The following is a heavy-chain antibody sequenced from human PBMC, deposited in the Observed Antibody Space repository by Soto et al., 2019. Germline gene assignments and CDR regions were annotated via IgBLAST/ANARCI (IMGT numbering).Heavy chain of an antibody. D-gene: IGHD3-3*01. Sequence: GGSLRLSCAASGFTFSSYAMSWVRQAPGKGLEWVSAISGSGGSTYYADSVKGRFTISRDNSKNTLYLQMNSLRAEDTAVYYCAATYYDFWSGYPPFDYWGQGTLVTVSS. V-gene: IGHV3-23*01. J-gene: IGHJ4*02. CDR1: GFTFSSYA. CDR2: ISGSGGST. CDR3: AATYYDFWSGYPPFDY.